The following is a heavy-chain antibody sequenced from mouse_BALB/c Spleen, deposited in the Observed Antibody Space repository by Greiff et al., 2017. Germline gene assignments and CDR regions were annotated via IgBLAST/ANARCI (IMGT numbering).Heavy chain of an antibody. D-gene: IGHD1-1*01. Sequence: EVQRVESGGGLVKPGGSLKLSCAASGFAFSSYDMSWVRQTPEKRLEWVAYISSGGGSTYYPDTVKGRFTISRDNAKNTLYLQMSSLKSEDTAMYYCLITTVVATDYFDYWGQGTTLTVSS. V-gene: IGHV5-12-1*01. CDR1: GFAFSSYD. J-gene: IGHJ2*01. CDR2: ISSGGGST. CDR3: LITTVVATDYFDY.